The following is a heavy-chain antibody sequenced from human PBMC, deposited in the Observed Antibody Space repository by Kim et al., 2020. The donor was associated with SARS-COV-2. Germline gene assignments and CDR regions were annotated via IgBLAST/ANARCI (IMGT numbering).Heavy chain of an antibody. CDR3: ARAAYSGSRIRYFDY. D-gene: IGHD1-26*01. V-gene: IGHV4-39*07. CDR2: IYYTGST. Sequence: SETLSLTCTVSGGSISSSGYYWGWIRQPPGKGLEWIGTIYYTGSTYYNPSLKSRVTISVDTSMTQFSLKLGSVSAADTAVYYCARAAYSGSRIRYFDYWGQGTLVTVPS. CDR1: GGSISSSGYY. J-gene: IGHJ4*02.